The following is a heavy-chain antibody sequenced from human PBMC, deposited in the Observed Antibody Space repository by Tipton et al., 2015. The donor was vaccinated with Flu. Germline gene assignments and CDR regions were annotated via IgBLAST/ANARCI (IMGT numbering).Heavy chain of an antibody. V-gene: IGHV1-18*01. J-gene: IGHJ4*02. CDR1: SYIFTNYG. Sequence: QLVQSGAEVKKPGASVKVSCKASSYIFTNYGISWVRQAPGQGLEWMGWISAYNVKTDYAQKFRARVTMTTDTSTSTAYMELRSLTSDDTAVYYCARHEEINANRYKYDPPDRLLDYWGQGTLVTVSS. CDR2: ISAYNVKT. CDR3: ARHEEINANRYKYDPPDRLLDY. D-gene: IGHD3-16*01.